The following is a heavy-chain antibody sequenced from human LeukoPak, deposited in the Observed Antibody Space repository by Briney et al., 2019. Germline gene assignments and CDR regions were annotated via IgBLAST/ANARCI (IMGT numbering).Heavy chain of an antibody. CDR1: GGTFSSYA. CDR2: IIPILGIA. V-gene: IGHV1-69*04. J-gene: IGHJ4*02. D-gene: IGHD6-13*01. Sequence: SVKVSCKASGGTFSSYAISWVRQAPGQGLEWMGRIIPILGIANYAQKFQGRVTITADKSTSTAYMELSSLRSEDTAVYYCARRMDIYSSRSFDYWGQGTLVTVSS. CDR3: ARRMDIYSSRSFDY.